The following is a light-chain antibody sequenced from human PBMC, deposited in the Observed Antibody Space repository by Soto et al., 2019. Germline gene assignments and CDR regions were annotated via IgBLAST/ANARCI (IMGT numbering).Light chain of an antibody. Sequence: GLTQSPDTLPLSAGERVSLSCTASQTVTTTSLAWYQQKPGQPPRLLIYGASYRATGISERFSGSGSGTDFTLTISRLEPEDSAEYYCQQYASSPQTFGQGTKVE. V-gene: IGKV3-20*01. CDR1: QTVTTTS. CDR2: GAS. CDR3: QQYASSPQT. J-gene: IGKJ1*01.